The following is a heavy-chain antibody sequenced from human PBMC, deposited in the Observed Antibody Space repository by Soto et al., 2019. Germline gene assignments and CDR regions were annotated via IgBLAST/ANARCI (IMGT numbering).Heavy chain of an antibody. Sequence: SVKVSCKASGGTFSSYAISWVRQAPGQGLEWMGGIIPIFGTANYAQKSQGRVTITADESTSTAYMELSSLRSEDTAVYYCARDRHDILTGYYNGTDYWGQGTLVTVSS. CDR3: ARDRHDILTGYYNGTDY. V-gene: IGHV1-69*13. CDR1: GGTFSSYA. D-gene: IGHD3-9*01. J-gene: IGHJ4*02. CDR2: IIPIFGTA.